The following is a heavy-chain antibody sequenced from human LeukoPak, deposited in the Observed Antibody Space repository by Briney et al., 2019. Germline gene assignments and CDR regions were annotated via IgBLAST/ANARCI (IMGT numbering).Heavy chain of an antibody. CDR2: IYSAGST. Sequence: PGRSLRLSCAASGFTIKSNYMSWVRQAPGRGLEWVSVIYSAGSTYYADSVKGRFTISRDNSKNTLYLQMNSLRAEDTALYYCARGVDYERYFDYWGQGTLVTVSS. V-gene: IGHV3-53*01. CDR1: GFTIKSNY. J-gene: IGHJ4*02. D-gene: IGHD4-17*01. CDR3: ARGVDYERYFDY.